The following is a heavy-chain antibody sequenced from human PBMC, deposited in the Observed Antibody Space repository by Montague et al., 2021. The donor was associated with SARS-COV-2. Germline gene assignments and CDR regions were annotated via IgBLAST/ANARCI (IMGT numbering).Heavy chain of an antibody. CDR2: INHSGST. CDR3: ARLGLRYFDWLLLGEGYFDY. Sequence: SETLSLTCAVYGGSFSGYYWSWIRQPPGKGLEWIGEINHSGSTNYNPSLKSRVTISVDTPKNQFSLKLSSVTAADTAVYYCARLGLRYFDWLLLGEGYFDYWGQGTLVTVSS. D-gene: IGHD3-9*01. V-gene: IGHV4-34*01. CDR1: GGSFSGYY. J-gene: IGHJ4*02.